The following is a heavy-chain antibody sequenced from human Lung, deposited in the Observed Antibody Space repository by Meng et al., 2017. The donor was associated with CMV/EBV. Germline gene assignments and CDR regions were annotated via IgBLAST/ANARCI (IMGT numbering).Heavy chain of an antibody. CDR3: ARDRGGWQHQLVRYYYGMDV. D-gene: IGHD6-13*01. Sequence: SVXVSCKASGGTFSSYAISWVRQAPGQGLEWIGGIIPILGIANYAQKFQGRVTITADKSTSTAYMELSSLRSEDTAVYYCARDRGGWQHQLVRYYYGMDVWXQGTXVTVSS. V-gene: IGHV1-69*10. CDR1: GGTFSSYA. J-gene: IGHJ6*02. CDR2: IIPILGIA.